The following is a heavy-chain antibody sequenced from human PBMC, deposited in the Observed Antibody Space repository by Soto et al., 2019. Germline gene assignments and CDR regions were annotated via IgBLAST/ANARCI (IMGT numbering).Heavy chain of an antibody. V-gene: IGHV4-59*01. J-gene: IGHJ5*02. Sequence: ASETLSLTCTVSGGSMSRYYWTCIRQPPGKGLEWIGNIHYTGSTNYNPSLKSRVTILLGTSTSQFSLKVSSVTAADPAVYYCARDLRTSSTDGTLDPCGHGALVTVSS. CDR2: IHYTGST. CDR3: ARDLRTSSTDGTLDP. CDR1: GGSMSRYY.